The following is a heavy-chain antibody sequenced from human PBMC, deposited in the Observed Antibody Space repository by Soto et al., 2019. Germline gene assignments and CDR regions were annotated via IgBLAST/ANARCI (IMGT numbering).Heavy chain of an antibody. J-gene: IGHJ6*02. CDR2: IDPSDSYT. D-gene: IGHD3-22*01. Sequence: GESLKISCKGSGYSFTSYWISWVRQMPGKGLEWMGRIDPSDSYTNYSPSFQGHVTISADKSISTAYLQWSSLKASDTAMYYCARRQLYDSSGYYDYYYYGMDVWGQGTTVTVSS. CDR3: ARRQLYDSSGYYDYYYYGMDV. CDR1: GYSFTSYW. V-gene: IGHV5-10-1*01.